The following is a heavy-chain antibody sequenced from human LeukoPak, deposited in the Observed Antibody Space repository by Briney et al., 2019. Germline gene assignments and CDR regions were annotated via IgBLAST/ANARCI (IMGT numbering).Heavy chain of an antibody. CDR1: GFTFSSYA. Sequence: GRSLRLSCAASGFTFSSYAMHWVRQAPGKGLEWVAVISYDGSNKYYADSVKGRFTISRDNSKNTLYLQMNSLRAEDTAVYYCARGDFLDHWGQGTLVTVSS. D-gene: IGHD3-3*01. CDR2: ISYDGSNK. V-gene: IGHV3-30-3*01. J-gene: IGHJ4*02. CDR3: ARGDFLDH.